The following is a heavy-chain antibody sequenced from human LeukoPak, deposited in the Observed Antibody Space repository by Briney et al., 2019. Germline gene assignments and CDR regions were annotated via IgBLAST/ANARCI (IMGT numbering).Heavy chain of an antibody. J-gene: IGHJ4*02. CDR3: ARTDSKYDSRLLFN. CDR1: GYTFTDYY. V-gene: IGHV1-2*02. CDR2: VNPHSGGT. D-gene: IGHD3-22*01. Sequence: ASVKVSCKASGYTFTDYYIHWVRQAPGHGPEWMGWVNPHSGGTNFAQRFRGRVTLTRDTSVTTAYMELNRLESDDTAIYYRARTDSKYDSRLLFNWGQGTQIIVSS.